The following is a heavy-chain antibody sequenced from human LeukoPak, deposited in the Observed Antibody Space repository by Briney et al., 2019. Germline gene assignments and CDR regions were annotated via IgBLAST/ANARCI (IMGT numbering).Heavy chain of an antibody. Sequence: ASVKVSCKGSGSTFTGYYVHWVRQAPGQGLEWMGWINPHSGGTSYAQTFQGRVTMTSDTSISTAYMELSGLKSDDTAVYYCVRGVAQGSGDWGQGTLVTVSS. CDR2: INPHSGGT. D-gene: IGHD3-10*01. CDR1: GSTFTGYY. V-gene: IGHV1-2*02. J-gene: IGHJ1*01. CDR3: VRGVAQGSGD.